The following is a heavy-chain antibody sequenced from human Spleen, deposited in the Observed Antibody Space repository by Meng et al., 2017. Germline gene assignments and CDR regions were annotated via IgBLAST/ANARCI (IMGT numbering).Heavy chain of an antibody. D-gene: IGHD1-26*01. J-gene: IGHJ4*02. CDR2: ISAYNGNT. Sequence: ASVKVSCKASGYTFTSYGISWVRQAPGQGLEWMGWISAYNGNTNYAQKLQGRVTMTTDTSTSTAYMELRSLRSDDMAVYYCARTIKPFYRMDYWGQGTLVTVSS. V-gene: IGHV1-18*03. CDR3: ARTIKPFYRMDY. CDR1: GYTFTSYG.